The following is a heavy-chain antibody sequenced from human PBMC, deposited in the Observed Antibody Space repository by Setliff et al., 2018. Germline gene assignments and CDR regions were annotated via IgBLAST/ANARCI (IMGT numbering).Heavy chain of an antibody. J-gene: IGHJ6*04. V-gene: IGHV4-34*01. Sequence: SETLSLTCAVYGGSFSGYYWSWIRQSPGKGLEWIGEVNHSGRTTNYNPSLNGRVSISMDTSKMQFSLRLRSVTAADTAVYYCARLKYYDSGTYWGSWDYYSSMDVWGKGTTVTVSS. D-gene: IGHD3-22*01. CDR2: VNHSGRTT. CDR3: ARLKYYDSGTYWGSWDYYSSMDV. CDR1: GGSFSGYY.